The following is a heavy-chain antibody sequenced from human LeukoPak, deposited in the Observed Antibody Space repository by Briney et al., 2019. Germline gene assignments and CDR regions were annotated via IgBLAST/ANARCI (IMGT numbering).Heavy chain of an antibody. J-gene: IGHJ4*02. D-gene: IGHD5-24*01. Sequence: GASVKVSCKASGDTLTSYYMHWVRQAPGQGLEWMGIINPSGGSTIYAQKFQGRVTMTRDTSTSTVYMELSSLRSEDTAVYYCARYQSLEMATGWRYFDYWGQGTLVTVSS. CDR3: ARYQSLEMATGWRYFDY. CDR2: INPSGGST. CDR1: GDTLTSYY. V-gene: IGHV1-46*01.